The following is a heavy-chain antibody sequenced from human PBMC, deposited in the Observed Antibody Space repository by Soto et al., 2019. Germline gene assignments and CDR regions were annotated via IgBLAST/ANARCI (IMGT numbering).Heavy chain of an antibody. Sequence: QEQLVEYGGGLIKPGGSLRLSCAASGFLFSDYYMNWIRQAPGKGLEWIAYISSSGTKIDYADSVRGRFTISRDNAKKSLWLQMHRLRADDTAIYFCARQQVDPTGWFYYGMDVWGQGTTVTVSS. CDR1: GFLFSDYY. CDR3: ARQQVDPTGWFYYGMDV. J-gene: IGHJ6*02. V-gene: IGHV3-11*01. CDR2: ISSSGTKI. D-gene: IGHD2-15*01.